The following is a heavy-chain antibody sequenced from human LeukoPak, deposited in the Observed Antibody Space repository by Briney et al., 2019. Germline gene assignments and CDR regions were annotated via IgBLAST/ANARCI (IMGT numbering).Heavy chain of an antibody. V-gene: IGHV7-4-1*02. J-gene: IGHJ6*02. CDR1: GYTFTSYA. D-gene: IGHD6-13*01. CDR3: ASISPYSSSWYSLYYYYYGMDV. CDR2: INTNTGNP. Sequence: ASVKVSCKASGYTFTSYAMNWVRRAPGQGLEWMGWINTNTGNPTYAQGFTGRFVFSLDTSVSTAYLQISSLKAEDTAVYYCASISPYSSSWYSLYYYYYGMDVWGQGTTVTVSS.